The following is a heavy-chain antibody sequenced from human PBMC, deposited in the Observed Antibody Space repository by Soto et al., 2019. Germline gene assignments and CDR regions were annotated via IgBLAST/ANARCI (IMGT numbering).Heavy chain of an antibody. D-gene: IGHD1-26*01. CDR3: ARAKSGGIYYFDY. J-gene: IGHJ4*02. CDR2: ISYDGSNK. V-gene: IGHV3-30-3*01. Sequence: PGGSLRLSCAASGFTFSSYAMHWVRQAPGKGLEWVAVISYDGSNKYYADSVKGRFTISRDNSKNTLYLQMNSLRAEDTAVYYCARAKSGGIYYFDYWGQGTLVTV. CDR1: GFTFSSYA.